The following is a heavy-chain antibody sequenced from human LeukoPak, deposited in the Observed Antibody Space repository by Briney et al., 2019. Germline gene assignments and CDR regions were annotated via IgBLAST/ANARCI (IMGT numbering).Heavy chain of an antibody. J-gene: IGHJ4*02. CDR2: IRYDGSNK. Sequence: GGSLRLSCAASGFTFSSYGMHWVRQAPGKGLEWVAFIRYDGSNKYYADSVKGRFTISRDNSKNTLYLQMNSLRAEDTAVYYCAKDYYVSGSYPLFDYWGQGTLVTVSS. CDR1: GFTFSSYG. D-gene: IGHD3-10*01. V-gene: IGHV3-30*02. CDR3: AKDYYVSGSYPLFDY.